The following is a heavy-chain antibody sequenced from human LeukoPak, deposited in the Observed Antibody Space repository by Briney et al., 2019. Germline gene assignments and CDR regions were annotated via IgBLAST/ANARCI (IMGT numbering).Heavy chain of an antibody. J-gene: IGHJ6*02. V-gene: IGHV4-39*01. Sequence: SETLSLTCTVSGGSISSSSYYWGWIRQPPGKGLEWIGSIYHSGSTYYNPPLKSRVTISVDTSKNQFSLKLSSVTAADTAVYYCAKPRSGWYLAGNYGMDVWGQGTTVTVSS. CDR3: AKPRSGWYLAGNYGMDV. CDR2: IYHSGST. CDR1: GGSISSSSYY. D-gene: IGHD6-19*01.